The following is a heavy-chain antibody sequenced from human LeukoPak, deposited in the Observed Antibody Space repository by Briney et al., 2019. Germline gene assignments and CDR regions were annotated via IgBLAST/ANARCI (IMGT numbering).Heavy chain of an antibody. CDR2: INHSGST. Sequence: SETLSLTCAVYGGSFSGYYWSWIRQPPGKVLEWVGEINHSGSTNYNPSLKSRVTISVDTSKNQFSLKLSSVTAADTAVYYCARGKEVITMLRGLKPGYYFDYWGQGTLVTVSS. CDR3: ARGKEVITMLRGLKPGYYFDY. CDR1: GGSFSGYY. D-gene: IGHD3-10*01. J-gene: IGHJ4*02. V-gene: IGHV4-34*01.